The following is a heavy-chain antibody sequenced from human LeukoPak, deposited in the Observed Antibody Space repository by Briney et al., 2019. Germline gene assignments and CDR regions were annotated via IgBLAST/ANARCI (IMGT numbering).Heavy chain of an antibody. V-gene: IGHV3-21*01. CDR2: ISSSSSYI. CDR1: GFTFGSYS. CDR3: ANTYGGSSAYYFDY. D-gene: IGHD1-26*01. Sequence: GGSLRLSCAASGFTFGSYSMNWVRQAPGKGLEWVSSISSSSSYIYYADSVKGRFNISRDNAKNSLYLQMNSLRAEDTAVYYCANTYGGSSAYYFDYWGQGTLVTVSS. J-gene: IGHJ4*02.